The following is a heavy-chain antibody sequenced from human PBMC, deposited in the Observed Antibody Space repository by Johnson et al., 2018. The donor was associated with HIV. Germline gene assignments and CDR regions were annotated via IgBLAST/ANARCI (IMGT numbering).Heavy chain of an antibody. CDR2: IYSGGST. CDR3: ARRIYYYDSSGTEDAFDI. Sequence: VHLVESGGGLVQPGGSLRLSCAASGFTVSSNYMSWVRQAPGKGLEWVSVIYSGGSTYYADSVKGRFTISRDNSKNTLYLQMNSLRAEDTAVYYCARRIYYYDSSGTEDAFDIWGQGTLVTVSS. CDR1: GFTVSSNY. V-gene: IGHV3-66*01. D-gene: IGHD3-22*01. J-gene: IGHJ3*02.